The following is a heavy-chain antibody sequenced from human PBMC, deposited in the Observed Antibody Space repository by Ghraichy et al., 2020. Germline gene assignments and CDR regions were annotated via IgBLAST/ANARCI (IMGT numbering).Heavy chain of an antibody. CDR3: ARKRRDSSVYSAPEVYYFDY. CDR1: GGSISSYY. V-gene: IGHV4-59*08. D-gene: IGHD3-22*01. CDR2: IYYSGST. J-gene: IGHJ4*02. Sequence: PETLSLTCTVSGGSISSYYWSWIRQPPGKGLEWIGYIYYSGSTNYNPSLKSRVTISVDTSKNQFSLKLSSVTAADTAVYYWARKRRDSSVYSAPEVYYFDYWGQGTLVTVSS.